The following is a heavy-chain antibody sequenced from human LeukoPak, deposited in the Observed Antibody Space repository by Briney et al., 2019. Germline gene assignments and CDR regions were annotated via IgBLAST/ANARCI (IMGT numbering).Heavy chain of an antibody. Sequence: ASVKVSCKASGYTFTSYAISWVRQAPGQGLECMGGIIPIFGTANYAQKFQGRVTITADESTSTAYMELSSLRSEDTAVYYCARVAPKTTYYYDSSGYFGSGYFDYWGQGTLVTVSS. CDR3: ARVAPKTTYYYDSSGYFGSGYFDY. V-gene: IGHV1-69*13. J-gene: IGHJ4*02. D-gene: IGHD3-22*01. CDR1: GYTFTSYA. CDR2: IIPIFGTA.